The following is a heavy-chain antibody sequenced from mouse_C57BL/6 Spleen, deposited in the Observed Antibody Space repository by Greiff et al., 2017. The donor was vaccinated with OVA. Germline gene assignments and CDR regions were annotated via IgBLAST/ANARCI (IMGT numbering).Heavy chain of an antibody. D-gene: IGHD2-3*01. Sequence: HVQLQQPGAELVMPGASVKLSCKASGYTFTSYWMHWVKQRPGQGLEWIGEIDPSDSYTNYNQKFKGKSTLTVDKSSSTAYMELRSLTSEDSAVYFCGLDGYSDYWGQGTTLTVSS. J-gene: IGHJ2*01. V-gene: IGHV1-69*01. CDR1: GYTFTSYW. CDR2: IDPSDSYT. CDR3: GLDGYSDY.